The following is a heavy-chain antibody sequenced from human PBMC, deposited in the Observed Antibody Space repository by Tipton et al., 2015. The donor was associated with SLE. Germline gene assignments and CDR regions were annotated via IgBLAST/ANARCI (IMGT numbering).Heavy chain of an antibody. J-gene: IGHJ3*02. V-gene: IGHV3-23*01. CDR2: ISGSGGST. Sequence: SLRLSCAASGFTFSSYSMSWVRQAPGKGLEWVSAISGSGGSTYYADSVKGRFTISRDNSKNSLYLQMNSLRAEDTAVYYCARDLYQWLVHGAFDIWGQGTMVTVSS. CDR3: ARDLYQWLVHGAFDI. D-gene: IGHD6-19*01. CDR1: GFTFSSYS.